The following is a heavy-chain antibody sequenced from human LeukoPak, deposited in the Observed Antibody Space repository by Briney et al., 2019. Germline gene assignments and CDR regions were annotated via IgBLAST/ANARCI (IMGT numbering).Heavy chain of an antibody. J-gene: IGHJ4*02. CDR2: IKKDGSEK. D-gene: IGHD5-18*01. V-gene: IGHV3-7*01. CDR1: GFTFSSYW. Sequence: GGSLRLSCAASGFTFSSYWMSWVRQAPGKGLEWVANIKKDGSEKYYVDSVKGRFTISRDNAKNSLYLQMNSLRAEDTAVYYCARVISGYTYDGLDYWGQGTLVTVSS. CDR3: ARVISGYTYDGLDY.